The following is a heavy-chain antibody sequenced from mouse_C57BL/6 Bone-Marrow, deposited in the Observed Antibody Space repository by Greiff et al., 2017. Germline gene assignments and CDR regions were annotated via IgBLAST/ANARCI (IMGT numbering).Heavy chain of an antibody. V-gene: IGHV1-55*01. CDR3: AKSAPLGLSGGY. CDR1: GYSFTSYW. J-gene: IGHJ2*01. CDR2: IYPTSGRT. Sequence: QVQLQQPGAELVKPGASVKMSCKASGYSFTSYWITWVKQRPGQGLEWIGDIYPTSGRTNYNEKFKSKAILTVDTSSNTAHMQHRSLTSEESAVFEGAKSAPLGLSGGYWGQGTTLIDSS. D-gene: IGHD4-1*01.